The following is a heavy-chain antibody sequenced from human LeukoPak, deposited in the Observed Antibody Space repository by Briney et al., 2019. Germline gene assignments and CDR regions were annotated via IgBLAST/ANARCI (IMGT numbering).Heavy chain of an antibody. J-gene: IGHJ4*02. V-gene: IGHV3-48*03. CDR1: GFTLSSYG. CDR3: ARWGATGYGDY. Sequence: PGGSLRLSCAASGFTLSSYGMNWVHQAPGKGLEWVSYISDSSSTIYYADSVKGRLTISRDNAKNSLYLQMNSLRAEDTAVYYCARWGATGYGDYWGQGTLVTVSS. D-gene: IGHD3-9*01. CDR2: ISDSSSTI.